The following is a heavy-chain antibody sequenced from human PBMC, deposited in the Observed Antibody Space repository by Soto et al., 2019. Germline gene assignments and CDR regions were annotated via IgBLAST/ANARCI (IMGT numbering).Heavy chain of an antibody. CDR3: AKLGYCSGGSCLRWFDP. J-gene: IGHJ5*02. CDR1: GFTFSSYG. Sequence: PGGSLRLSCAASGFTFSSYGMHWVRQAPGKGLEWVAVISYDGSNKYYADSVRGRFTISRDNSKNTLYLQMNSLRAEDTAVYYCAKLGYCSGGSCLRWFDPWGQGTLVTVSS. D-gene: IGHD2-15*01. CDR2: ISYDGSNK. V-gene: IGHV3-30*18.